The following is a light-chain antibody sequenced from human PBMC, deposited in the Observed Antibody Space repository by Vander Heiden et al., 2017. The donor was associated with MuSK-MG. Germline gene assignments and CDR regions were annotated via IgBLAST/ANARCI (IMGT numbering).Light chain of an antibody. V-gene: IGKV1-39*01. J-gene: IGKJ4*01. CDR1: QSISSY. CDR2: AAS. Sequence: DIQMTQSPSSLSASVGDRVTITCRASQSISSYLNWYQQKPGKAPKLLLYAASSLQSRVPSRFRGRGSLTDFTLTISSLLPPDFATYYCQQSYSTRLTFGGGTKVEIK. CDR3: QQSYSTRLT.